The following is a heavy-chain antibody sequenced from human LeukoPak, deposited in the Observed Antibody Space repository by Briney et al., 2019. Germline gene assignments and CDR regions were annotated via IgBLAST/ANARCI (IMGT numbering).Heavy chain of an antibody. CDR2: IIVGSGNT. J-gene: IGHJ5*02. D-gene: IGHD5-18*01. CDR3: AAYLSDSYGYQWFDP. Sequence: SVKVSCNASGFTFSSSAVQWVRQARGQRLGWIGWIIVGSGNTNYAQKFQDRVTISSDMSTTTAYMELSNLRSEDTAVYYCAAYLSDSYGYQWFDPWGQGTLVTVSS. V-gene: IGHV1-58*01. CDR1: GFTFSSSA.